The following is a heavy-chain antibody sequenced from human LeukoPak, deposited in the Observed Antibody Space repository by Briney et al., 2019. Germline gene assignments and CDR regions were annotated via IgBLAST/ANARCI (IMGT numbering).Heavy chain of an antibody. CDR2: IRYDGSNK. CDR3: AKGPVPDYYYYMDV. J-gene: IGHJ6*03. D-gene: IGHD2-2*01. Sequence: GGSLRLSCAASGFTFSSYGMHWVRQAPGKGLEWVAFIRYDGSNKYYADSVKGRFTISRDNSKNTLYLQMNSLRAEDTAVYYCAKGPVPDYYYYMDVWGKGTTVTVSS. CDR1: GFTFSSYG. V-gene: IGHV3-30*02.